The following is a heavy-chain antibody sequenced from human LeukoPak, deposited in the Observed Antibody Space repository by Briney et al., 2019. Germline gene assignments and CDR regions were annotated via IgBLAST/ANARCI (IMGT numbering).Heavy chain of an antibody. CDR2: IYSGGST. D-gene: IGHD5/OR15-5a*01. J-gene: IGHJ3*02. V-gene: IGHV3-66*01. CDR1: GFTVSSNY. CDR3: ARDRAPKSTSRYAFDI. Sequence: GGSLRLSCAASGFTVSSNYMSWVRQAPGKGLEWVSVIYSGGSTYYADSVKGRFTISRDNSKNTLCLQMNSLRAEDTAVYYCARDRAPKSTSRYAFDIWGQGTMVTVSS.